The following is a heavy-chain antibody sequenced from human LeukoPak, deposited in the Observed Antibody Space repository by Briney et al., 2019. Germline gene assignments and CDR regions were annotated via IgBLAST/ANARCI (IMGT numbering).Heavy chain of an antibody. J-gene: IGHJ4*02. CDR1: GDSISTSNSY. CDR3: ARDGGYSGYGD. CDR2: IYHSGST. V-gene: IGHV4-39*07. D-gene: IGHD5-12*01. Sequence: SETLSLTCTVSGDSISTSNSYWGWIRQPPGKGLEWIGSIYHSGSTYYNPSLKSRVTISVDTSKNQFSLKLSSVTAADTAVYYCARDGGYSGYGDWGQGTLVTVSS.